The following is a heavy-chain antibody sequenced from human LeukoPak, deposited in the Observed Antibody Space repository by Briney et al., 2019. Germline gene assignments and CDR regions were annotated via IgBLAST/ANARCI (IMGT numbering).Heavy chain of an antibody. CDR3: AELGITMIGGV. CDR1: GFTFSTYS. CDR2: IRSSSSPI. Sequence: GGSLRLSCAASGFTFSTYSMNWVRQAPGKGLEWVSYIRSSSSPIFYADSVKGRFTISRDNAKNSLYLQMNSLRAEDTAVYYCAELGITMIGGVWGKGTTVTISS. J-gene: IGHJ6*04. V-gene: IGHV3-48*01. D-gene: IGHD3-10*02.